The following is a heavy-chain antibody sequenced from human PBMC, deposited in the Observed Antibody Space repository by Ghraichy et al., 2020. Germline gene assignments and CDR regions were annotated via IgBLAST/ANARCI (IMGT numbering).Heavy chain of an antibody. CDR3: ATAYSNYGKANAHDAFDI. CDR2: FDPEDGET. Sequence: ASVKVSCKVSGYTLTELSMHWVRQAPGKGLEWMGGFDPEDGETIYAQKFQGRVTMTEDTSTDTAYMELSSLRSEDTAVYYCATAYSNYGKANAHDAFDIWGQGTMVTVSS. J-gene: IGHJ3*02. CDR1: GYTLTELS. V-gene: IGHV1-24*01. D-gene: IGHD4-11*01.